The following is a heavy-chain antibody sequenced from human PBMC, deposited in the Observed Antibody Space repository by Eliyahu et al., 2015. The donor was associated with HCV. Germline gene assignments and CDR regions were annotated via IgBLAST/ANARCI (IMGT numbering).Heavy chain of an antibody. CDR1: GGSXXXYX. V-gene: IGHV4-59*01. CDR2: THHSGSS. J-gene: IGHJ5*02. Sequence: QVQLQESGPGLVKPXETLSLXCTVSGGSXXXYXWSWIRQPPGXGLEWIGYTHHSGSSNCNHSLKSRVTISVDTSKNQLSLKLSSVTAADTAVYYCASGGGGIAMAGTGGWFDPWGQGALVTVSS. D-gene: IGHD6-19*01. CDR3: ASGGGGIAMAGTGGWFDP.